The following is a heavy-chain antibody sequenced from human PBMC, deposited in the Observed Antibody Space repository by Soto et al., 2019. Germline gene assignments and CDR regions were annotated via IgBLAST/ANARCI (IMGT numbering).Heavy chain of an antibody. Sequence: EVQVVESGGGLVKPGESLRLSCAASGFTFSNAWMNWVRQAPGKGLEWVGRIKSKNVGGTMDYAAPVKGRFTLSRDDSKNTLYLQMTSLKTEHTAVYYFTAAAIVTAGPWGQGTLVTVSS. CDR2: IKSKNVGGTM. D-gene: IGHD2-21*02. CDR1: GFTFSNAW. V-gene: IGHV3-15*07. J-gene: IGHJ5*02. CDR3: TAAAIVTAGP.